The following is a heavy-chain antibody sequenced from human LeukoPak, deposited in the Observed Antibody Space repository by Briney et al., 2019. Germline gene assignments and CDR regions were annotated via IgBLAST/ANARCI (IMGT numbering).Heavy chain of an antibody. D-gene: IGHD1-26*01. CDR1: GFTFSSYA. CDR2: ISGSGGST. J-gene: IGHJ4*02. Sequence: GGSLRLYCAASGFTFSSYAMSWVRQAPGKGLEWVSAISGSGGSTYYADSVKGRFTISRDNSKNTLYLQMNSLRAEDTAVYYCAKPRHSGSYFPFDYWGQGTLVTVSS. V-gene: IGHV3-23*01. CDR3: AKPRHSGSYFPFDY.